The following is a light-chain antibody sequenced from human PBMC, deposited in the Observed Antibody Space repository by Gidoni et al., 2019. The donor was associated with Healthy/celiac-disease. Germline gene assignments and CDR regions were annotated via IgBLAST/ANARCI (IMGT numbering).Light chain of an antibody. V-gene: IGLV2-18*01. CDR2: EVS. J-gene: IGLJ3*02. CDR1: SSDVGIYRR. Sequence: QSALTQPPSVSGSPGQSVTISCRGTSSDVGIYRRVSWYQPPPGTAPKPLIYEVSNPPSGVPVRFSGSKSGNTASLPISWLQAEDEADYYCSLYTNSNTFVFGGGTKLTVL. CDR3: SLYTNSNTFV.